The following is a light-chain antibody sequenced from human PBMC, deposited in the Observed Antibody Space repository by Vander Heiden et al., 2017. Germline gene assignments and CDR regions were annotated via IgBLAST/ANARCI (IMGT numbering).Light chain of an antibody. Sequence: SSELTQDPAVSVALGQTVRITCQGDSLRSYYASWYQQKPGQAPGLVIYGKNNRPSGIPDRFSGSSSGNTASLTSTGGQAEDEADYYCSSRDSRGKHVGFGGGTKLNVL. CDR3: SSRDSRGKHVG. V-gene: IGLV3-19*01. CDR1: SLRSYY. CDR2: GKN. J-gene: IGLJ2*01.